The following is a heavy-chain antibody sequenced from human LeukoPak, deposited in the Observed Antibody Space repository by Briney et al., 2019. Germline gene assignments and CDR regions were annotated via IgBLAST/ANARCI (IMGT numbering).Heavy chain of an antibody. D-gene: IGHD5-24*01. V-gene: IGHV3-30*01. J-gene: IGHJ2*01. CDR3: VREHDTRGDAYNFLTWFFDL. CDR1: GFTFSSYP. Sequence: PERSLRLSCAGSGFTFSSYPMHWVRQAPGKGLEWLAVISSVGHNKFYADSLKGRFTISRDNSNSTLSLQMNSLRPDDTAVYYCVREHDTRGDAYNFLTWFFDLWGRGTLVTVSS. CDR2: ISSVGHNK.